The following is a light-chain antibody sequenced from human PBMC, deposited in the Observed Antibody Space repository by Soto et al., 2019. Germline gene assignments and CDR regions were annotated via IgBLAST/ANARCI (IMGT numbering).Light chain of an antibody. CDR1: QSVSSY. CDR3: QQRSNWPWT. CDR2: DAS. J-gene: IGKJ1*01. Sequence: EIVLTQSPATLYLSPGERATLSCRASQSVSSYLAWYQQKPGQAPRLLIYDASNRATGIPARFSGSGSGTDFTLTSSSLEPEDFAVYYGQQRSNWPWTVGQGTKVEIK. V-gene: IGKV3-11*01.